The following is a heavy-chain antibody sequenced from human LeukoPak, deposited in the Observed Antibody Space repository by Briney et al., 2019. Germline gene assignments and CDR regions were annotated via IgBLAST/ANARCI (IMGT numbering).Heavy chain of an antibody. CDR1: DASITSSY. J-gene: IGHJ5*02. CDR3: AGTARLLAP. Sequence: PSETLSLTCTVSDASITSSYWSWIRQSPGKGLEYLGYIYHTGITNYSPSPNSRVSISMDTSKNQFSLHLTSVTAADTAVYYCAGTARLLAPWGQGIQVTVSS. CDR2: IYHTGIT. V-gene: IGHV4-59*08.